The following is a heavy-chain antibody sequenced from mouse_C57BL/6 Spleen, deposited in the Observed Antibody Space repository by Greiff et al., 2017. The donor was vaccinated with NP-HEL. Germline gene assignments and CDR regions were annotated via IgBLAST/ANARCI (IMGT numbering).Heavy chain of an antibody. CDR2: IDPETGGT. CDR1: GYTFTDYE. Sequence: QFQLQQSGAELVRPGASVTLSCKASGYTFTDYEMHWVKQTPVHGLEWIGAIDPETGGTAYNQKFKGKAILTADKSSSTAYMELRSLTSEDSAVYYCTRDGWAYWGQGTLVTVSA. V-gene: IGHV1-15*01. D-gene: IGHD2-3*01. CDR3: TRDGWAY. J-gene: IGHJ3*01.